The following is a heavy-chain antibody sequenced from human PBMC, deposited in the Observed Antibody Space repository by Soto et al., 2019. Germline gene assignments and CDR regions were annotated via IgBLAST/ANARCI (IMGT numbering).Heavy chain of an antibody. V-gene: IGHV4-59*01. CDR3: ARGNIAAAGTVRMAINLGFDP. D-gene: IGHD6-13*01. J-gene: IGHJ5*02. CDR1: GGSISSYY. Sequence: QVQLQESGPGLVKPSETLSLTCTVSGGSISSYYWSWIRQPPGKGLEWIGYIYYSGSTNYNPSLKSRVTISVDTSKNQFSLKLSSVTAADTAVYYCARGNIAAAGTVRMAINLGFDPWGQGTLVTVSS. CDR2: IYYSGST.